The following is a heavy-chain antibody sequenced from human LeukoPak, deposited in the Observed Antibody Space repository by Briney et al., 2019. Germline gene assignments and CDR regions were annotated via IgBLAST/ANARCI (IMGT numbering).Heavy chain of an antibody. J-gene: IGHJ4*02. V-gene: IGHV3-74*01. CDR1: GFTFSRYW. Sequence: PGGSLRLSCAASGFTFSRYWMHWVRQAPGKGLVWVSRINSDGSSTSYADSVTGLFTISRDNAKNTLYLQMNSLRAEDTAVYYCAREYGSGSYSDYWGQGTLVTVSS. D-gene: IGHD3-10*01. CDR2: INSDGSST. CDR3: AREYGSGSYSDY.